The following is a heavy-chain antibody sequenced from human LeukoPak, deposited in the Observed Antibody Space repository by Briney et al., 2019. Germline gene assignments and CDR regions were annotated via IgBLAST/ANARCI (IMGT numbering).Heavy chain of an antibody. D-gene: IGHD6-19*01. V-gene: IGHV3-23*01. CDR3: ARERAVARFDY. CDR1: GFTFSSYA. J-gene: IGHJ4*02. Sequence: GGSLRLSCAASGFTFSSYAMSWVRQAPGKGLEWVSTISGTGGTTYYADSVKGRFTISRDNSKNTLYLQMNSLRAEDTAVYYCARERAVARFDYWGQGTLVTVSS. CDR2: ISGTGGTT.